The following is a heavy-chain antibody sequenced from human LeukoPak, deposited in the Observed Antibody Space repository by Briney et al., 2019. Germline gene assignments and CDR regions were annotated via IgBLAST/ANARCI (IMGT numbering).Heavy chain of an antibody. CDR3: ARNQRWFDP. V-gene: IGHV4-61*09. Sequence: SETLSLTCTVSGGSISSGRYCWSWIRQPAGKGLEWIGHIHTSGNTNYNPSLKSRLTISVDTSKNQFSLKLSSVTAADTAVYYCARNQRWFDPWGQGTLVTVSS. CDR2: IHTSGNT. J-gene: IGHJ5*02. CDR1: GGSISSGRYC.